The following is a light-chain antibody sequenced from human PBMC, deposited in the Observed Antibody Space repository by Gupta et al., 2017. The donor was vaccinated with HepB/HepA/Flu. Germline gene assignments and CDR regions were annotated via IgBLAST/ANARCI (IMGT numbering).Light chain of an antibody. CDR3: MQARQTPRS. CDR1: QSLLHSNGFNY. J-gene: IGKJ2*04. CDR2: LGS. Sequence: DIVMTQSPLSLPVTPGEPASISCRSSQSLLHSNGFNYLDWYLQKPGQSPQLLIYLGSYRASGVPDRFSGSGSGTDFTLKISRVEAEDVGVYYCMQARQTPRSFGQGTKLEIK. V-gene: IGKV2-28*01.